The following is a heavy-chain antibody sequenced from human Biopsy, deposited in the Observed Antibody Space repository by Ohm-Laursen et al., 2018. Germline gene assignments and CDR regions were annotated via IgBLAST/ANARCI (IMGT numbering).Heavy chain of an antibody. V-gene: IGHV1-18*01. J-gene: IGHJ6*02. Sequence: ASVKVSCKASGYMFYSYGVSWVRLAPGQGPEWMGWISGYNGNTNYPQSLQGRVTLTTDASSSTAYMELRGLRSDDTAVYYCARDRHHATGSYAGMDVWGQGTTVTVSS. D-gene: IGHD3-10*01. CDR3: ARDRHHATGSYAGMDV. CDR1: GYMFYSYG. CDR2: ISGYNGNT.